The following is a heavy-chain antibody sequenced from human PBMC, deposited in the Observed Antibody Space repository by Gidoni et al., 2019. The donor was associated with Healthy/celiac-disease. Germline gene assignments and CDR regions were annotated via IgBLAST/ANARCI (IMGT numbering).Heavy chain of an antibody. V-gene: IGHV4-34*01. CDR1: GGSFNSYY. CDR3: ASTHDNSGYALLDN. Sequence: QVHLQQWGAGLLKPTETLSLTCAVYGGSFNSYYWSWIRQPPGKGLEWIGEISHRGSTYYNPSLKNRVTISVDTSKNQFSLNLTSVTAADTAIYYCASTHDNSGYALLDNWGQGTLVTVSS. D-gene: IGHD3-22*01. CDR2: ISHRGST. J-gene: IGHJ4*02.